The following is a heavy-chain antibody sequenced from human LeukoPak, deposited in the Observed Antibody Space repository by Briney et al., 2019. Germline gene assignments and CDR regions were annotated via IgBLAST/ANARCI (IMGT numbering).Heavy chain of an antibody. V-gene: IGHV3-21*01. D-gene: IGHD4-11*01. CDR3: ARGYNNYGYVFDI. Sequence: GGSLRLSCAVSGFTFSTYAMSWVRQAPGKGLEWVSSISSSSIYIYYADSVKGRFTISRDNAKNSLYLQMNSLRAEDTAVYYCARGYNNYGYVFDIWGQGTVVTVSS. J-gene: IGHJ3*02. CDR1: GFTFSTYA. CDR2: ISSSSIYI.